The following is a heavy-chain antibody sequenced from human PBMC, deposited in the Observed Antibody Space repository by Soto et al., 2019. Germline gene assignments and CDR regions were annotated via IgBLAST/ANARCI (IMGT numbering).Heavy chain of an antibody. CDR1: GGSISSYY. CDR3: ARDRATGNYHYGMDV. Sequence: SETLSLTCTVSGGSISSYYWSWIRQPPGKGLEWIGYIYYSGSTNYNPSLKSRVTISVDTSKNQFPLKLSSVTAADTAEYYCARDRATGNYHYGMDVWGQGTTVTVSS. CDR2: IYYSGST. J-gene: IGHJ6*02. V-gene: IGHV4-59*01. D-gene: IGHD3-10*01.